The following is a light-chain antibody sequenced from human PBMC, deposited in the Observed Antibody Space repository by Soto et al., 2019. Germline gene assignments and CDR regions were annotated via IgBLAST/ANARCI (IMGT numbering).Light chain of an antibody. CDR2: GAS. CDR1: QSVSSY. V-gene: IGKV3-20*01. CDR3: QQYGSSPTWT. J-gene: IGKJ1*01. Sequence: EIVMTQSPATLSLSPGERATLSCRASQSVSSYLAWYQQKPGQAPRLLIHGASTRATGIPDRFSGSGSGTDFTLTISRLEPEDSAVYYCQQYGSSPTWTFGQGTKVDIK.